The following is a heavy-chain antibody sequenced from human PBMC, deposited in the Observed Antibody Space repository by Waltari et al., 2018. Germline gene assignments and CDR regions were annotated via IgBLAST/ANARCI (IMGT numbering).Heavy chain of an antibody. D-gene: IGHD3-3*01. CDR2: VDPENVER. V-gene: IGHV1-69-2*01. CDR3: ATDPVPRITIFGVVITDY. J-gene: IGHJ4*02. Sequence: EVQLVQSGAEVKKPGATVKISCKASGYTFTDYYMHWVQQAPGKGLEWMGRVDPENVERIYAEKFQGRVTITAYTSTDTAYMELSSLRSEDTSVYYCATDPVPRITIFGVVITDYWGQGTLVTVSS. CDR1: GYTFTDYY.